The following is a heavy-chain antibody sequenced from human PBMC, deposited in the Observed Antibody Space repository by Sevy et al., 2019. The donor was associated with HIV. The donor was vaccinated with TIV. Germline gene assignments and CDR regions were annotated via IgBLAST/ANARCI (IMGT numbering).Heavy chain of an antibody. CDR2: ISYDGSNK. V-gene: IGHV3-30*18. D-gene: IGHD6-13*01. CDR3: ANVAAAGTGFYYCGMDV. Sequence: GGSLRLSCAASGFTFSSYGIHWVRQAPGKGLEWVAVISYDGSNKYYADSVKGRFTISRDNSKNTLYLQMNSLRAEDTAVYYCANVAAAGTGFYYCGMDVWGQGTTVTVSS. CDR1: GFTFSSYG. J-gene: IGHJ6*02.